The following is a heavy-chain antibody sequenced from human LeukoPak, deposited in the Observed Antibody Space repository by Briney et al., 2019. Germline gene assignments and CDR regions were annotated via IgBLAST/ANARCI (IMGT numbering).Heavy chain of an antibody. Sequence: SETLSLTCAVYGGSFSGYYWSWIRQPPGKGLEWIGEINHSGSTNYNPSLKSRVTISVDTSKNQFSLKLSSVTAADTAVYYCAKDFQGNWVFDYWGQGTLVTVSS. CDR2: INHSGST. D-gene: IGHD7-27*01. CDR3: AKDFQGNWVFDY. V-gene: IGHV4-34*01. CDR1: GGSFSGYY. J-gene: IGHJ4*02.